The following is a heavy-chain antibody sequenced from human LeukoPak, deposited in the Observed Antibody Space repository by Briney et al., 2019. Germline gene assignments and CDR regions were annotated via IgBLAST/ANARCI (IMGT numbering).Heavy chain of an antibody. J-gene: IGHJ4*01. CDR1: GFTFGSYE. V-gene: IGHV3-48*03. Sequence: GGSLRLSCAAPGFTFGSYEMNWVRQAPGKGLEWVSYISSSGSAMYYADSVKGRFTISRDNAKKSLYLQMNSLRAEDTAVYYCAKILSVARDYCGHGALVTVSS. CDR3: AKILSVARDY. CDR2: ISSSGSAM. D-gene: IGHD2-21*01.